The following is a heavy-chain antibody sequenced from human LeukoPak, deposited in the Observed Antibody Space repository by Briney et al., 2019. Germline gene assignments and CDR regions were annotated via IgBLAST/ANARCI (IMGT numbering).Heavy chain of an antibody. Sequence: GASVKVSCKASGYTFTNYYMHWVRPAPGQGLEWMGIINPRGGSTSYAQKFQGRVTMTRDTSTSTVYMELSSLRSEDTAVHYCARDVVVVPATLRGCFDYWGQGTLVTVSS. J-gene: IGHJ4*02. CDR1: GYTFTNYY. V-gene: IGHV1-46*01. CDR2: INPRGGST. CDR3: ARDVVVVPATLRGCFDY. D-gene: IGHD2-2*01.